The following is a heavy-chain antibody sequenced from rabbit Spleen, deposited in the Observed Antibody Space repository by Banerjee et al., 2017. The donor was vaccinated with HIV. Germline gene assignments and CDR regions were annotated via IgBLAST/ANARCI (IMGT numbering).Heavy chain of an antibody. CDR2: IDPIFGST. CDR1: GFDFNSYY. V-gene: IGHV1S7*01. J-gene: IGHJ6*01. CDR3: ARTGTSWSLNL. Sequence: QLKETGGGLVQPGGSLKLSCKASGFDFNSYYMSWVRQAPGKGLEWIGYIDPIFGSTYYASWVNGRFTISSHNAQNTVGLQLNSLTAADTATYFCARTGTSWSLNLWGPGTRHRL. D-gene: IGHD8-1*01.